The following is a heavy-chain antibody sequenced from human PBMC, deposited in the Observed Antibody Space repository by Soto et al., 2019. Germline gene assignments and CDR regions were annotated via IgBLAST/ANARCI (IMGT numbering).Heavy chain of an antibody. V-gene: IGHV1-69*01. CDR3: ATGGHNDGYNFYHGMDV. Sequence: QVQVVQSGAEVKKPGSSVKVSCKVSGGIFTNNAISWVRQAPGQGLEWLGGVIPLFDTAYYAPIFRGRLRISADGATTTAYMELSGLTSADTAVYFCATGGHNDGYNFYHGMDVWGQGTTVTV. CDR2: VIPLFDTA. CDR1: GGIFTNNA. J-gene: IGHJ6*02. D-gene: IGHD3-16*01.